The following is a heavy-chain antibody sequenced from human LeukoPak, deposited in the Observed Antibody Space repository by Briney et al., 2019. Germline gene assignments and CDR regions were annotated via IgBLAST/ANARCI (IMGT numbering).Heavy chain of an antibody. CDR1: GGSISSSSYD. D-gene: IGHD1-1*01. V-gene: IGHV4-39*01. Sequence: SETLSLTCTASGGSISSSSYDWGWIRQPPGKGLEWIGSIHYSGSTYYNPSLKSRVTISLDTSKNQLSLNLSSVTAADTAVYYCAKPYWAGTTTRGYSYYVDVWGKGTTVTVSS. CDR3: AKPYWAGTTTRGYSYYVDV. J-gene: IGHJ6*03. CDR2: IHYSGST.